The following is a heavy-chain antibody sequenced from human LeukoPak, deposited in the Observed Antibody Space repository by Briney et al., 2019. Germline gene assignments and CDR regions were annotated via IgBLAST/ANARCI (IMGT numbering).Heavy chain of an antibody. J-gene: IGHJ6*02. CDR2: IYYSGST. V-gene: IGHV4-39*07. CDR1: GGSVSSSSYY. D-gene: IGHD6-13*01. CDR3: ATDDAIAAAGGGMDV. Sequence: SETLSLTCTVSGGSVSSSSYYWGWIRQPPGKGLEWIGSIYYSGSTYYNPSLKSRVTISVDTSKNQFSLKLSSVTAADTAVYYCATDDAIAAAGGGMDVWGQGTTVIVSS.